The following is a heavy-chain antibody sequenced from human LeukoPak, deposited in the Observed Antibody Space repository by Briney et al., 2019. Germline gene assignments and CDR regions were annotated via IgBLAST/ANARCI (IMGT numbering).Heavy chain of an antibody. V-gene: IGHV4-34*01. J-gene: IGHJ3*02. CDR3: ARHPRKRAFDI. CDR1: GGSFSGYY. Sequence: SETLSLTCAVYGGSFSGYYWSWIRQPPGKGLEWIGEINHSGSTNYNPSLKSRVTISVDTSKNQFSLKLSSVTAADTAVYYCARHPRKRAFDIWGQGTMVTVSS. CDR2: INHSGST.